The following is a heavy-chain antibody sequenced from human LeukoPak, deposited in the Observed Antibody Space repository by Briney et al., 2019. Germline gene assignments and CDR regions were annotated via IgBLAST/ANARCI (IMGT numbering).Heavy chain of an antibody. CDR2: ISHIGRT. CDR3: ARDLVTVTKGFDI. J-gene: IGHJ3*02. Sequence: SETLSLTCTVSGGSFSSHYWTWIRQSPGTGLEWIGYISHIGRTNYNPSLKSRVTISIDTSKNQFSLKLRSVTAADTAVYYCARDLVTVTKGFDIWGQGTLVSVSS. CDR1: GGSFSSHY. D-gene: IGHD4-17*01. V-gene: IGHV4-59*11.